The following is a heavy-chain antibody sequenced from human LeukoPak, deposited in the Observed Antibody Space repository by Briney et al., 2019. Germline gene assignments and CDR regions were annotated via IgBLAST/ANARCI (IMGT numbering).Heavy chain of an antibody. V-gene: IGHV1-18*01. D-gene: IGHD1-1*01. CDR1: GYTFTSYG. Sequence: VNVACNASGYTFTSYGISWVRQATRQGREWMGWISANNGNTNNAQKLQGRVTMTTDTSTSTDYMELRSLRSDDTAVYYCARARGGEQGDDHYYFDYWGQGTLVTVSS. CDR2: ISANNGNT. J-gene: IGHJ4*02. CDR3: ARARGGEQGDDHYYFDY.